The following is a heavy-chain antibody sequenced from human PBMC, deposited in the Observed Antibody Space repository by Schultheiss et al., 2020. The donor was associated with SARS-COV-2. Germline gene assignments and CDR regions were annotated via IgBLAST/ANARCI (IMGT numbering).Heavy chain of an antibody. D-gene: IGHD6-19*01. CDR1: GFTFSSYA. CDR2: ISGSGGST. V-gene: IGHV3-23*01. CDR3: AKEGWHKYYYYMDV. J-gene: IGHJ6*03. Sequence: GESLKISCAASGFTFSSYAMSWVRQAPGKGLEWVSAISGSGGSTYYADSVKGRFTISRDNSRNTLFLLMNSLRAEDTAVYYCAKEGWHKYYYYMDVWGKGTTVTVSS.